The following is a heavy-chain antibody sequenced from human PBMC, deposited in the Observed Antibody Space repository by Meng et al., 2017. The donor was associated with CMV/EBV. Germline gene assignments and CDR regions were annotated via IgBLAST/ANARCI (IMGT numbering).Heavy chain of an antibody. V-gene: IGHV4-34*01. J-gene: IGHJ5*02. CDR1: CGSFSGYY. CDR3: ARGGNWFDP. Sequence: QVQLWQCGAGLLKPSYTLSLICGVYCGSFSGYYWSWIRQPPGKGLEWIGEINHSGSTTYNPSLKSRVTISVDTSKNQFSLKLSSVTAADKAVYYCARGGNWFDPWGQGTLVTVSS. CDR2: INHSGST.